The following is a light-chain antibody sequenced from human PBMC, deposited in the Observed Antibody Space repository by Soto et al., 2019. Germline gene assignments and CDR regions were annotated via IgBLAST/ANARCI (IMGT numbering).Light chain of an antibody. Sequence: EIVLTQSPGTLSLSPGERATLSCRASQSVSSSYLAWYQQKPGQAPRLLIYVASSRATGIPDQFSGSGSGTDFTLTISRLEPEDFAVYYCQQYGSSPPLYTFGQGTKLEIK. V-gene: IGKV3-20*01. CDR1: QSVSSSY. J-gene: IGKJ2*01. CDR3: QQYGSSPPLYT. CDR2: VAS.